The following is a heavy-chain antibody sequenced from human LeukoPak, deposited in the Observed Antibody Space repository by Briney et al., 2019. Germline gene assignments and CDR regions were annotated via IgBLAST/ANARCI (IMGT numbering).Heavy chain of an antibody. CDR2: IYTSGST. CDR3: ARGMILAAQDNAFDI. J-gene: IGHJ3*02. V-gene: IGHV4-4*07. D-gene: IGHD3/OR15-3a*01. CDR1: SGSISSYY. Sequence: SETLSLTCTVSSGSISSYYWSWIRQPAGKGLEWIGRIYTSGSTNYNPSLKSRVTMSVDTSKNQFSLKLSSVTAAGTAVYYCARGMILAAQDNAFDIWGQGTMVTVSS.